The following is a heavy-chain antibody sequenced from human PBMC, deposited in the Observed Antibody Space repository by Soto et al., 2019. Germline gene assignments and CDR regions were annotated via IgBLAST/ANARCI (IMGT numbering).Heavy chain of an antibody. Sequence: SVKVSCKASGGTFSSYAISWVRQAPGQGLEWMGGIIPIFGTANYAQKFQGRVTITADESTSTAYMELSSLRSDDTAVYYCARDHRELDYDFWSGHYYFDYWGQGTLVTVSS. D-gene: IGHD3-3*01. CDR2: IIPIFGTA. J-gene: IGHJ4*02. CDR1: GGTFSSYA. V-gene: IGHV1-69*13. CDR3: ARDHRELDYDFWSGHYYFDY.